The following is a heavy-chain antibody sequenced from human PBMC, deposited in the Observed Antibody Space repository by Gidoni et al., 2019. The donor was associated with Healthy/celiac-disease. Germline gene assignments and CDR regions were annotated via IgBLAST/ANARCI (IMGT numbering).Heavy chain of an antibody. Sequence: QVQLVESGGGVVQPGRSLRLSCAASGFPFSSYGMHWVRQAPGKGLEWVAVISYDGSNKYYADSVKGRFTISRDNSKNTLYLQMNSLRAEDTAVYYCAKGPDAFDIWGQGTMVTVSS. J-gene: IGHJ3*02. CDR1: GFPFSSYG. CDR2: ISYDGSNK. CDR3: AKGPDAFDI. V-gene: IGHV3-30*18.